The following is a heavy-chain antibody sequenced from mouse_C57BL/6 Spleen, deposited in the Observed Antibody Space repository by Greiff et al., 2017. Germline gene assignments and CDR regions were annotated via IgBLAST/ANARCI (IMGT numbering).Heavy chain of an antibody. D-gene: IGHD2-3*01. J-gene: IGHJ2*01. CDR2: ISYDGSN. CDR3: ASHYDGYFDY. Sequence: VQLKESGPGLVKPSQSLSLTCSVTGYSITSGYYWNWIRQFPGNKLEWMGYISYDGSNNYNPSLKNRISITRDTSKNQFFLKLNSVTTEDTATYYCASHYDGYFDYWGQGTTLTVSS. V-gene: IGHV3-6*01. CDR1: GYSITSGYY.